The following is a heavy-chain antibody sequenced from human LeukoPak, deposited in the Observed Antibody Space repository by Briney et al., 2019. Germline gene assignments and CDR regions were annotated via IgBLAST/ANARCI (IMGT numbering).Heavy chain of an antibody. CDR2: ISGSGGST. J-gene: IGHJ6*03. CDR1: GITFSSYG. V-gene: IGHV3-23*01. D-gene: IGHD3-10*01. Sequence: TGGSLRLSCAASGITFSSYGMSWVRQAPGKGLEWVSAISGSGGSTYYADSVKGRFTISRDNSKNTLYLQMNSLRAEDTAVYYCAKSVLQIWKNYYYYYMDVWGKGTTVTISS. CDR3: AKSVLQIWKNYYYYYMDV.